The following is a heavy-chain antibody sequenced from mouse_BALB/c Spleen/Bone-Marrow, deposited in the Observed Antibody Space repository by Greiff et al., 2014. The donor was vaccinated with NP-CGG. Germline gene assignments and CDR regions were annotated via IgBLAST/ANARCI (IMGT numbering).Heavy chain of an antibody. CDR1: GFTFSDYY. J-gene: IGHJ4*01. CDR3: AGSRMRYGAMDY. V-gene: IGHV5-4*02. Sequence: EVMLVESGGGLVKPGGSLKLSCAASGFTFSDYYIYWLRQTPEKRLEWVATISDGGNYSYYPDSVKGRFTTSRDNAKNNLYLQMSSLKSEYAAMYYCAGSRMRYGAMDYWGQGTSLTVSS. D-gene: IGHD2-10*02. CDR2: ISDGGNYS.